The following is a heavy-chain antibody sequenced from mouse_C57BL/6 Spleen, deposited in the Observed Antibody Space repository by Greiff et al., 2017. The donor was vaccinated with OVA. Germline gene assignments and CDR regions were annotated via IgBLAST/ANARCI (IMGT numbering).Heavy chain of an antibody. V-gene: IGHV1-26*01. CDR3: AGHDYAFAY. CDR1: GYTFTDYY. D-gene: IGHD2-4*01. CDR2: INPNNGGT. Sequence: VQLQQSGPELVKPGASVKISCKASGYTFTDYYMNWVKQSHGKSLEWIGDINPNNGGTSYNQKFKGKATLTVDKSSSTAYIEHSSLTSEDCAVYYCAGHDYAFAYWGQGTLVTVSA. J-gene: IGHJ3*01.